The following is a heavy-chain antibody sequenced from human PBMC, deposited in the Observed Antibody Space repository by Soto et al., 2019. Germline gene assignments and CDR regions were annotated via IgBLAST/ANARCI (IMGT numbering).Heavy chain of an antibody. D-gene: IGHD5-12*01. CDR1: GGSISSYY. Sequence: PSETLSVTCTVSGGSISSYYWSWIRQPPGKGLEWIGYIYYSGSTNYNPSLKSRVTISVDTSKNQFSLKLSSVTAADTAVYYCARHRKRGYSGSDFDYWGQGTLVTVSS. V-gene: IGHV4-59*08. J-gene: IGHJ4*02. CDR2: IYYSGST. CDR3: ARHRKRGYSGSDFDY.